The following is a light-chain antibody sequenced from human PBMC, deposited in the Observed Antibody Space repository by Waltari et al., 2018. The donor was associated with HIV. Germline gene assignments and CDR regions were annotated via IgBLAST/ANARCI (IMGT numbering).Light chain of an antibody. CDR3: SSYTGSSTLVV. V-gene: IGLV2-14*01. Sequence: QSALTQPASVSGSPGQSITISCTGTSSDIGGYNYVYWYQQHPGKAPKLMIYEVSYRPSGISNRFSGSKSGNTASLTISGLQADDEADYYCSSYTGSSTLVVFGGGTKLIVL. CDR2: EVS. J-gene: IGLJ2*01. CDR1: SSDIGGYNY.